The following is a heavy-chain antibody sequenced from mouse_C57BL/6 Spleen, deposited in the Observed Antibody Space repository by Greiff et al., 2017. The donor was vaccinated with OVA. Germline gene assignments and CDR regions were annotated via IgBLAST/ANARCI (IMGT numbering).Heavy chain of an antibody. D-gene: IGHD3-3*01. CDR2: ISSGGSYT. CDR3: ARPGNGTGFAY. V-gene: IGHV5-6*01. CDR1: GFTFSSYG. J-gene: IGHJ3*01. Sequence: EVQLVESGGDLVKPGGSLKLSCAASGFTFSSYGMSWVRQTPDKRLEWVATISSGGSYTYYPDSVKGRFTISRDNAKNTLYLQMSSLKSEDTAMYYCARPGNGTGFAYWGQGTLVTVSA.